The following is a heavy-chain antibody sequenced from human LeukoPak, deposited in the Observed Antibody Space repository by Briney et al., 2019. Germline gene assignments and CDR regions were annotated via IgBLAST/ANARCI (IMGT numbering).Heavy chain of an antibody. D-gene: IGHD6-19*01. CDR2: IFGSGVGS. V-gene: IGHV3-23*01. Sequence: GGSLRLSCAASGFTFSSYAMYWVRQAPGKGLEWVSSIFGSGVGSHYADSVKGRFTISRDNSKNTVYLQMSSLRAEDTAVYYCAKTTTGYSSGRYPGWPVDYWGQGTLVTVSS. CDR1: GFTFSSYA. J-gene: IGHJ4*02. CDR3: AKTTTGYSSGRYPGWPVDY.